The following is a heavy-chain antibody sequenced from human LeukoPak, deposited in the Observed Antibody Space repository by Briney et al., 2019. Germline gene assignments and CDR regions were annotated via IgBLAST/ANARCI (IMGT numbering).Heavy chain of an antibody. J-gene: IGHJ3*02. CDR3: SRGANWVDFDT. D-gene: IGHD2-15*01. CDR2: IKEDGSEK. V-gene: IGHV3-7*04. Sequence: GGCLRLSCAASGFSFSTYWMHWVRQAPGKGLEWVANIKEDGSEKNSADSVKGRFTISRDNAKTSVYLQMSSLRAEDTAVYYCSRGANWVDFDTWGQGTMVTVSS. CDR1: GFSFSTYW.